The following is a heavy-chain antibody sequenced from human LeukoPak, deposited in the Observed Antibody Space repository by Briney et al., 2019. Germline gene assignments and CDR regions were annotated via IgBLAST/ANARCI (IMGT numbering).Heavy chain of an antibody. CDR2: INAGNGNT. J-gene: IGHJ5*02. CDR3: ARGLAYSGSYNWFDP. CDR1: GYIFTNYG. V-gene: IGHV1-3*01. Sequence: ASVKVSCKASGYIFTNYGISWVRQAPGQGLEWMGWINAGNGNTKYSQKFQGRVTITRDTSASTAYMELSSLRSEDAAVYYCARGLAYSGSYNWFDPWGQGTLVTVSS. D-gene: IGHD1-26*01.